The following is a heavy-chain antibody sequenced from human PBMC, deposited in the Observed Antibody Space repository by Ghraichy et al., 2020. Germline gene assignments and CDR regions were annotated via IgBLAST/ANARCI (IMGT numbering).Heavy chain of an antibody. CDR3: TTIPPYRYNWNYYFDY. J-gene: IGHJ4*02. V-gene: IGHV3-15*01. Sequence: GGSLRLSCAASGFTFSDAWMTWVRQAPGKGLEWVGRIKSKTDGGTIDYGAPVKGRFTISRDDSKSTLYLQMNSLETEDTAVYFCTTIPPYRYNWNYYFDYWGQGTLVTVSS. CDR1: GFTFSDAW. CDR2: IKSKTDGGTI. D-gene: IGHD1-7*01.